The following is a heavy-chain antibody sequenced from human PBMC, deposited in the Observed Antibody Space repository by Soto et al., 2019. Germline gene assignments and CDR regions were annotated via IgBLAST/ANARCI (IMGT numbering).Heavy chain of an antibody. CDR2: INWKSDI. CDR1: GFTFDDHA. CDR3: VISEAWGGRTTFIY. Sequence: GGSLRLSCAVSGFTFDDHAMHWVRQAPEKGLEWVSGINWKSDIGYADSVKGRFTISRDNAENSLYLQMNSLRAEDTALYYSVISEAWGGRTTFIYWGQGTQVTVSS. J-gene: IGHJ4*02. D-gene: IGHD3-16*01. V-gene: IGHV3-9*01.